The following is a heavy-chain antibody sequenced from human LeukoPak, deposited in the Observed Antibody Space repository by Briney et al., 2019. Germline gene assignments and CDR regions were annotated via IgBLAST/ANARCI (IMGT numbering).Heavy chain of an antibody. D-gene: IGHD3-22*01. V-gene: IGHV7-4-1*02. CDR2: INTNSGKP. J-gene: IGHJ4*02. Sequence: ASVKVSCKASGYTFTRYAMNWVRQARGQGLEWMGWINTNSGKPTYAQGFTGRFVFSLDTSVSTAYLRISSLKAGDTAVYYCARYYYDSSGNANYLDYWGQGTLVTVSP. CDR3: ARYYYDSSGNANYLDY. CDR1: GYTFTRYA.